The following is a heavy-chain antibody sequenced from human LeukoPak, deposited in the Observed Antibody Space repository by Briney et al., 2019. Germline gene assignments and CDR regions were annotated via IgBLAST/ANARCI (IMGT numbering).Heavy chain of an antibody. J-gene: IGHJ4*02. CDR3: AREARGYYGSGSYYIDY. Sequence: SETLSLTSTVSGASISSWYWSWIRQPPGKGLEWIGYIYGSGSTNYNPSLKSRVTISVDTSKNQFSLKLSSVTAADTAVYYCAREARGYYGSGSYYIDYWGQGTLVTVPS. V-gene: IGHV4-59*12. CDR2: IYGSGST. D-gene: IGHD3-10*01. CDR1: GASISSWY.